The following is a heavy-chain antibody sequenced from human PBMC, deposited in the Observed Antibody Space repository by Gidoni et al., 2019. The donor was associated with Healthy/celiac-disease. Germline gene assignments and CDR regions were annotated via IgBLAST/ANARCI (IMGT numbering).Heavy chain of an antibody. CDR3: AKDRSRITMVRGVIIRWFDP. Sequence: TDSVKGRFTISRDNSKNTLYLQMNSLRAEDTAVYYCAKDRSRITMVRGVIIRWFDPWGQGTLVTVSS. D-gene: IGHD3-10*01. J-gene: IGHJ5*02. V-gene: IGHV3-23*01.